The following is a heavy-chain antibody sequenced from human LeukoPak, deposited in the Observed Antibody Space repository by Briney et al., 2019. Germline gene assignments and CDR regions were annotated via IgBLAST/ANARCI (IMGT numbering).Heavy chain of an antibody. CDR1: GFTFTSSA. CDR2: IVVGSGNT. CDR3: AADRGVQLWYNFDY. V-gene: IGHV1-58*01. Sequence: SVKVSCKASGFTFTSSAVQWVRQARGQRLEWIGWIVVGSGNTNYAQKFQGRVTITRDMSTSTAYMELSSLRSEDTAVYYCAADRGVQLWYNFDYWGQGTLVTVSS. J-gene: IGHJ4*02. D-gene: IGHD5-18*01.